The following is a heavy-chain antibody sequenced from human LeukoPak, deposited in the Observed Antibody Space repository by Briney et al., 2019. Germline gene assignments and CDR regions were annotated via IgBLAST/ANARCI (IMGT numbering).Heavy chain of an antibody. J-gene: IGHJ4*02. Sequence: PGGSLCLSCVASGFTFSDDYMGWVRQAPGKGLEWVSYISSSGSTIYYADSVKGRFTITRDNAKNSLYLQMNRLRAEDTAVYYCAREKEYPPYYFDYWGQGTLVTVSS. CDR1: GFTFSDDY. V-gene: IGHV3-11*04. CDR3: AREKEYPPYYFDY. CDR2: ISSSGSTI. D-gene: IGHD2/OR15-2a*01.